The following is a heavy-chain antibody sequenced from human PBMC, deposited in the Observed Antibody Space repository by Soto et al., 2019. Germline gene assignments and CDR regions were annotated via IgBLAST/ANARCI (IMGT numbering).Heavy chain of an antibody. J-gene: IGHJ6*02. CDR3: AKDRDPYYYYYLMDV. Sequence: GGSLRLSCAASGFAFDTYGIHWIRQGAGQGLEWVATMSYDGSKIYYRDSVRGRFSISRDDSKRTLYLQMNSLRAEDTAVYYCAKDRDPYYYYYLMDVWGQGTTVTVSS. CDR2: MSYDGSKI. CDR1: GFAFDTYG. V-gene: IGHV3-30*18.